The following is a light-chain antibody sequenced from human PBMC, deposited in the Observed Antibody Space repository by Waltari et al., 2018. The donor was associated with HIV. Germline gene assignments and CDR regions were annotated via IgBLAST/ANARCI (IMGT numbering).Light chain of an antibody. J-gene: IGLJ3*02. Sequence: QSALTQPASVSGSPGPSLTISCTGTSRYVGGYNYVSWYQQHPGKAPKLMIYEVSNRPSGVSNRFSGSKSGNTASLTISGLQAEDEADYYCSSYTSSSTQVFGGGTKVTVL. CDR1: SRYVGGYNY. CDR2: EVS. V-gene: IGLV2-14*03. CDR3: SSYTSSSTQV.